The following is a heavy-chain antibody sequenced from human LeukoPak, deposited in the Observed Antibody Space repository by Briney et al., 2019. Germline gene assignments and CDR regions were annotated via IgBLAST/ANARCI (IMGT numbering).Heavy chain of an antibody. Sequence: PSETLSLTCTVSGGSISSYYWSWIRQPPGKGLEWIGYIYYSGSTNYNPSLKSRVTISVDTSKNQFSLKLSSVTAADTAVYYCARSYYDSSGYYFDYWGQGTPVTVSS. V-gene: IGHV4-59*01. CDR1: GGSISSYY. D-gene: IGHD3-22*01. CDR3: ARSYYDSSGYYFDY. CDR2: IYYSGST. J-gene: IGHJ4*02.